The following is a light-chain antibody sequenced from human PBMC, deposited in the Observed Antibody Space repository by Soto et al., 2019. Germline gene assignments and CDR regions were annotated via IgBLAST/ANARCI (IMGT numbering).Light chain of an antibody. J-gene: IGLJ1*01. Sequence: QSALTQPASVSGSPGPAITISCTGTSSDVGAYNYVSWHQQHPGKAPKLMIYDVNNRPSGVSNRFSGSKSGNTASLTISGLQAEDEADYYCSSYTSSSTYVFVTGTKVTVL. CDR1: SSDVGAYNY. V-gene: IGLV2-14*01. CDR2: DVN. CDR3: SSYTSSSTYV.